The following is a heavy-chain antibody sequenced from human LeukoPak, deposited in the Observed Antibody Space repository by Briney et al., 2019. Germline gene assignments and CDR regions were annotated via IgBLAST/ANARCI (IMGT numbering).Heavy chain of an antibody. D-gene: IGHD3-10*01. CDR1: GYTFADYY. CDR3: ARDRGTAKNYYGSGRHYYFDY. V-gene: IGHV1-2*02. J-gene: IGHJ4*02. Sequence: GASVKVSCKASGYTFADYYMQWVRQAPGQGLEWMGWINPNSGGTNYAQKFQGRVTITRDTSISTAYMELSSLRSEDTAVYYCARDRGTAKNYYGSGRHYYFDYWGQGTLVTVSS. CDR2: INPNSGGT.